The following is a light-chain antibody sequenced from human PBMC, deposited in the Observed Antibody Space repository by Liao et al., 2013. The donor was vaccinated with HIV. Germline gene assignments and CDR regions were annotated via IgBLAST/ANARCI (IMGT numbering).Light chain of an antibody. CDR1: NIGSKS. CDR2: FDR. Sequence: SYVLTQPPSVSVAPGKTARITCGGNNIGSKSVHWYQXKPGQAPVLVIYFDRDRPSGIPERFSGSSSGTTVTLTISGVQAEDEADYYCQSADSSGTSWVFGGGTKLTVL. J-gene: IGLJ3*02. V-gene: IGLV3-21*01. CDR3: QSADSSGTSWV.